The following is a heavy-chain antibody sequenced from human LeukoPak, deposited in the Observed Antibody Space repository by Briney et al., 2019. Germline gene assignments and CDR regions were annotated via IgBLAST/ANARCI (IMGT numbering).Heavy chain of an antibody. V-gene: IGHV3-23*01. Sequence: GGSLRLSCAASGFTFSSYAMSWVRQAPGKGLEWVSAIGGSGGSTYYADSVKGRFTISRDNSKNTLYLQMNSLRAEDTAVYYCAKGILGGYSYGYWVYYFDYWGQGTLVTVSS. CDR2: IGGSGGST. CDR3: AKGILGGYSYGYWVYYFDY. J-gene: IGHJ4*02. D-gene: IGHD5-18*01. CDR1: GFTFSSYA.